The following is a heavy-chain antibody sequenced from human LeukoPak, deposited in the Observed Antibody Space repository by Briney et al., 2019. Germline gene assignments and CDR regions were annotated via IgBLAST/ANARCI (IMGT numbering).Heavy chain of an antibody. Sequence: SETLSLTCTVSGGSISSYYWSWIRQSPGKGLEWIGYIYYSGSTNYNPSLKSRVTISVDTSKNQFSLKLSSVTAADTAVYYCARYNIETPAYDAFDIWGQGTMVTVSS. J-gene: IGHJ3*02. V-gene: IGHV4-59*08. CDR3: ARYNIETPAYDAFDI. CDR2: IYYSGST. CDR1: GGSISSYY. D-gene: IGHD3-16*01.